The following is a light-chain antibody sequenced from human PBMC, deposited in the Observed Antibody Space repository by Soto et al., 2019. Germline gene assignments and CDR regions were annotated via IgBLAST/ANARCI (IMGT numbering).Light chain of an antibody. CDR1: RSNIGNNY. J-gene: IGLJ3*02. V-gene: IGLV1-51*01. CDR2: NNN. CDR3: VTWDTSLRTGV. Sequence: QSVLTQPPSVSAAPGQKVTIACSGSRSNIGNNYVAWYQQFPGTVPKLLIYNNNGRPSGTPDRFSGSASGTSAKLTITGLQTGDEADYFCVTWDTSLRTGVIGGGTKLTVL.